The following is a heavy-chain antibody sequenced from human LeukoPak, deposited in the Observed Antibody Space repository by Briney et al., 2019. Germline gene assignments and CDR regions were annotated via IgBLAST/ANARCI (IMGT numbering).Heavy chain of an antibody. Sequence: SQTLSLTCTVSGGSISSGSYYWSWIRQPAGKGLEWIGRIYTSGSTNYNPSLKSRVTISVDTSKNQFSLKLSSVTAADTAVYYCARDWPNDITGAWGQGTLVTVSS. D-gene: IGHD3-22*01. V-gene: IGHV4-61*02. J-gene: IGHJ4*02. CDR3: ARDWPNDITGA. CDR1: GGSISSGSYY. CDR2: IYTSGST.